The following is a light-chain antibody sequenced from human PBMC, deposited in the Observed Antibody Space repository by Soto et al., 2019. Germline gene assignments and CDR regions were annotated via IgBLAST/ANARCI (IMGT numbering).Light chain of an antibody. CDR3: QQNYSPPPIT. J-gene: IGKJ5*01. Sequence: DIQMSQSPSSLSASLGDRVTSXXRPSQSISSWLAWYQQKPGKAPKLXXYATSSLQSGVPSRFSGSGFGTDFTLTISSLQTEDFATYYCQQNYSPPPITFGQGTRLEIK. V-gene: IGKV1-39*01. CDR1: QSISSW. CDR2: ATS.